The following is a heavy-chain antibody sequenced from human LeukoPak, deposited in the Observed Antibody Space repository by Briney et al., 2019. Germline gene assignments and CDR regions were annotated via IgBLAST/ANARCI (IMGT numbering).Heavy chain of an antibody. J-gene: IGHJ4*02. Sequence: GGSLRLSCSVSGFTFSTYVMHWVRQAPEKGLEYVSAISSNGDNTYYADSVKGRFTISRDNSKNTLYLQMSSLSADDTAVYYCVRGTGYWGQGTLVTVSS. CDR2: ISSNGDNT. CDR1: GFTFSTYV. CDR3: VRGTGY. V-gene: IGHV3-64D*06.